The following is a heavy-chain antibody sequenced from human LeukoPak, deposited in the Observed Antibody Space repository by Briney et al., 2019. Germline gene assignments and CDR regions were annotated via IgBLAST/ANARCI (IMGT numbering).Heavy chain of an antibody. V-gene: IGHV4-34*01. D-gene: IGHD3-3*01. CDR2: INHSGST. J-gene: IGHJ4*02. Sequence: SETLSLTCAVYGGSFSGYYWSWIRQPPGKGLEWIGEINHSGSTNYNPSLKSRVTISVDTSENQFSLKLSSVTAADTAVYYCARGPLGSGYYRDFDYWGQGTLVTVSS. CDR1: GGSFSGYY. CDR3: ARGPLGSGYYRDFDY.